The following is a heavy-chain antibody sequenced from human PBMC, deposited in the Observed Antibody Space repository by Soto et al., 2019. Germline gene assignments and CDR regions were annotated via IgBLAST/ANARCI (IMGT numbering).Heavy chain of an antibody. J-gene: IGHJ5*02. CDR1: GGSIKKFY. CDR3: ATFGPGDYGHGIPNGFAP. Sequence: SETLSLTCTVPGGSIKKFYWNWIRQPPGKGLEWIGNIFYSGNTFYNPSLKSRVSISLDTSNNQFSLKLNSVTDADTAVYFCATFGPGDYGHGIPNGFAPGGKGPLVPVSP. V-gene: IGHV4-59*01. D-gene: IGHD4-17*01. CDR2: IFYSGNT.